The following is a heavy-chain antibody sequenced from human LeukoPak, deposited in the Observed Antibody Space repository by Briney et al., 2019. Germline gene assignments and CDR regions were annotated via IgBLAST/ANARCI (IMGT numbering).Heavy chain of an antibody. Sequence: ASVKFSCKVSGYTFPELSFNWVRKPPGKGLEWMGGFDPEDGETIYAQKFQGRVTMTEDTSTDTAYMELSSLRSEDTAVYYCATLRGADAFDIWGQGTMVTVSS. CDR2: FDPEDGET. CDR1: GYTFPELS. CDR3: ATLRGADAFDI. D-gene: IGHD4-17*01. V-gene: IGHV1-24*01. J-gene: IGHJ3*02.